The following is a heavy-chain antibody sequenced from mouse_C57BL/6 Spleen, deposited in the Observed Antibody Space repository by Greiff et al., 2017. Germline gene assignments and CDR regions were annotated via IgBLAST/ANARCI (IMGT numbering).Heavy chain of an antibody. CDR2: ISNLAYSI. V-gene: IGHV5-15*04. D-gene: IGHD2-3*01. J-gene: IGHJ4*01. CDR1: GFTFSDYG. Sequence: EVMLVESGGGLVQPGGSLKLSCAASGFTFSDYGMAWVRQAPRKGPEWVAFISNLAYSIYYEDTVTGRFTISRENAKNTLDLEMSSLRSEDTAMYYCARQEGWVLHAMDYWGQGTSVTVSS. CDR3: ARQEGWVLHAMDY.